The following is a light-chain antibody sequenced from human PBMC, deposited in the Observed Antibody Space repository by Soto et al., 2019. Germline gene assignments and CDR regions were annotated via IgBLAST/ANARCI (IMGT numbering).Light chain of an antibody. V-gene: IGKV3-15*01. CDR2: DTS. CDR1: QGIGDT. CDR3: LQYQNLWT. J-gene: IGKJ1*01. Sequence: VMKQCPATLSGSPGECATLSCRASQGIGDTLAWYQHKPVQTPRLLIYDTSTRATGVPARFGGSGSGTEFTLTISGLQSEDFALYYCLQYQNLWTFGQGS.